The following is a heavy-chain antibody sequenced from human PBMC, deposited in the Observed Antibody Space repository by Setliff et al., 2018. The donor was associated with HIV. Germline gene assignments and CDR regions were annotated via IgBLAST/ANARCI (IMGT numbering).Heavy chain of an antibody. J-gene: IGHJ5*02. CDR1: GYTFTTYD. CDR2: MNPNSGNT. D-gene: IGHD3-22*01. Sequence: GASVKVSCKASGYTFTTYDINWVRQATGQGLEWMGWMNPNSGNTGYAERFQGRVTMTRDTSISTVYMELTSLRSDDTAVYYCARCMTMTGNWFDPWGQGTLVTVSS. V-gene: IGHV1-8*02. CDR3: ARCMTMTGNWFDP.